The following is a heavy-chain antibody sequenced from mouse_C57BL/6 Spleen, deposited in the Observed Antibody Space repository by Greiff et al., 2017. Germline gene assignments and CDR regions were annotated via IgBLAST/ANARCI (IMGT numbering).Heavy chain of an antibody. J-gene: IGHJ3*01. CDR1: GFTFSSYA. V-gene: IGHV5-4*03. CDR2: ISDGGSYT. CDR3: ARDWDGPFAY. Sequence: DVKLVESGGGLVKPGGSLKLSCAASGFTFSSYAMSWVRQTPEKRLEWVATISDGGSYTYYPDNVKGRFTISRDNAKNNLYLQMSHLKSEDTAMYYCARDWDGPFAYWGQGTLVTVSA. D-gene: IGHD4-1*01.